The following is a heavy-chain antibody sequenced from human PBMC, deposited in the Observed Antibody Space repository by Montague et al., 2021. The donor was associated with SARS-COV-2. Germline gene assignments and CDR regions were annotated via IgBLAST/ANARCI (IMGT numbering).Heavy chain of an antibody. CDR3: ARGLAYQMVGGAIPNHSLDF. Sequence: TLSLTCSVSGASISSGGFYRSWLRQHPRKGLEWIGSIYYSGTTYHNPSLKSRLTISIDTSKNQYSLKLSSVTAADTAVYYCARGLAYQMVGGAIPNHSLDFWGQGTTVTVSS. D-gene: IGHD1-14*01. V-gene: IGHV4-31*03. CDR1: GASISSGGFY. CDR2: IYYSGTT. J-gene: IGHJ6*02.